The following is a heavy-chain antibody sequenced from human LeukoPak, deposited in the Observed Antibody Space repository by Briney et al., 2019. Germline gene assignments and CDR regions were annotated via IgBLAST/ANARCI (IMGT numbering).Heavy chain of an antibody. J-gene: IGHJ4*02. CDR1: GFTFSSYG. V-gene: IGHV3-33*01. CDR3: ARRTYYYDSSGYYYFDY. D-gene: IGHD3-22*01. CDR2: IWYDGSNK. Sequence: PGGSLRLSCAASGFTFSSYGMHWVRQAPGKGLEWVAVIWYDGSNKYYADSVKGRFTISRDNAKNSLYLQMNSLRAEDTAVYYCARRTYYYDSSGYYYFDYWGQGTLVTVSS.